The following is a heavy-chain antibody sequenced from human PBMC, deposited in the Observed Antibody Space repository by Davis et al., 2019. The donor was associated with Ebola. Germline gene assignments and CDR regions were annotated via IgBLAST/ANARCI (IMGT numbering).Heavy chain of an antibody. CDR1: GGSFSGYY. V-gene: IGHV4-34*01. CDR3: ARGPTYYYGLDV. J-gene: IGHJ6*02. CDR2: INHSGST. Sequence: SETLSLTCAVYGGSFSGYYWSWIRQPPGKGLEWIGEINHSGSTNYNPSLKSRVTIPVDTSKNQFSLKLSSVTAADTAVYYCARGPTYYYGLDVWGQGTTVTVSS.